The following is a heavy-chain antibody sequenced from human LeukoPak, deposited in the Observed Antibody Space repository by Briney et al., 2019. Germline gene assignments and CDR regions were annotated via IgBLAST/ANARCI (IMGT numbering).Heavy chain of an antibody. J-gene: IGHJ4*02. CDR1: GFTFSTYA. CDR3: AKHADSNGRLRAGFEY. V-gene: IGHV3-23*01. D-gene: IGHD3-22*01. CDR2: ISGSGGST. Sequence: GGSLRLSCAASGFTFSTYAMTWVRQAPGKGLEWVSAISGSGGSTYYADSVRVRFTISRDNSKNTFYVQMNSLRPEDTAVYYCAKHADSNGRLRAGFEYWGQGTLVTVSS.